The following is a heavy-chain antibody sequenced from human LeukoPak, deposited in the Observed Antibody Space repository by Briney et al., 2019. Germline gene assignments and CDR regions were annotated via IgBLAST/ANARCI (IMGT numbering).Heavy chain of an antibody. D-gene: IGHD1-26*01. Sequence: GGSLRLSCAASGFTVSSNEMSWVRQAPGKGLEWVSSISGGSTYYADSRKGRFTISRDNSKNTLHLQMNSLRSDDTAVYYCARGGIVRATTIDYWGQGTLVTVSS. J-gene: IGHJ4*02. V-gene: IGHV3-38-3*01. CDR1: GFTVSSNE. CDR2: ISGGST. CDR3: ARGGIVRATTIDY.